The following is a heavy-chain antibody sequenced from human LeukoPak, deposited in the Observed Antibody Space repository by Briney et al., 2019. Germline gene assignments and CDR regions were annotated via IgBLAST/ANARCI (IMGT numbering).Heavy chain of an antibody. CDR1: SDSISSYY. Sequence: PSETLSLTCTVSSDSISSYYWSWIRQSPEKGLDWIGYFYYSGSTNYNPSLKSRATISVDTSKNQFSLKLSSVTAADTALYYCARVGSYFPYYYMDVWGKGTTVTVSS. J-gene: IGHJ6*03. CDR3: ARVGSYFPYYYMDV. D-gene: IGHD3-10*01. CDR2: FYYSGST. V-gene: IGHV4-59*01.